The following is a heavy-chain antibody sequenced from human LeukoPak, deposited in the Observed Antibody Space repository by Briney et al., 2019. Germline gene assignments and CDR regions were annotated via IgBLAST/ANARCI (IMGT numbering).Heavy chain of an antibody. CDR1: GGTFNNYA. CDR3: ARGGGGHLEWLAVAAFDI. Sequence: ASVKVSCKASGGTFNNYAFNWVRQAPGQGLEWMGGIIPMFGTPNYAQKFQGRVTITTDESTTTAYMELSSLRSEATAMYYCARGGGGHLEWLAVAAFDIWGQGTMVTVSS. D-gene: IGHD3-3*01. J-gene: IGHJ3*02. CDR2: IIPMFGTP. V-gene: IGHV1-69*05.